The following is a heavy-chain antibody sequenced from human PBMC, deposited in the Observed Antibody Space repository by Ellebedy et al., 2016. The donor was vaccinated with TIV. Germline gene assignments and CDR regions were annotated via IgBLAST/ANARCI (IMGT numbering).Heavy chain of an antibody. CDR2: INAGNGNT. Sequence: AASVKVSCKASGYTFTRYGISWVRQAPGQRLEWMGWINAGNGNTKYSQKFQGSVTITRDTSASTAYMELSSLRSEDTAVYYCARDPREWLVRGYFDCWGQGTLVTVSS. CDR3: ARDPREWLVRGYFDC. CDR1: GYTFTRYG. J-gene: IGHJ4*02. V-gene: IGHV1-3*01. D-gene: IGHD6-19*01.